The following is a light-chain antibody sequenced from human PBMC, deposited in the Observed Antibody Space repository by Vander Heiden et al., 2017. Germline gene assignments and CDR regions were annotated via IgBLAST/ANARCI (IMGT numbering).Light chain of an antibody. CDR3: QQYDSLPFT. CDR2: DAS. V-gene: IGKV1-33*01. J-gene: IGKJ3*01. CDR1: QDISNY. Sequence: LQMTQSPSSLSTSVGDRVTITCRASQDISNYLNWYQQKPGKAPELLIYDASNLETGVPSRFSGSGSGTDFTFTISSLQPEDIATYYCQQYDSLPFTFGPGTKVDIK.